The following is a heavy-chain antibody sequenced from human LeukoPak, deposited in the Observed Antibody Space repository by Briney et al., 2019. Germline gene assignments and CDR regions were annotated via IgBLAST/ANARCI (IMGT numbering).Heavy chain of an antibody. V-gene: IGHV3-11*06. CDR2: ISTGSTYT. CDR3: ARGDIRGYSYGYGY. CDR1: GFTFSDYY. J-gene: IGHJ4*02. Sequence: GGSLRLSCAAFGFTFSDYYMSWIHQAPGKGLEWVSHISTGSTYTNYADSVKGRFTISRDNAKNSLYLQMNSLRAEDTAVYYCARGDIRGYSYGYGYWGQGTLVTVSS. D-gene: IGHD5-18*01.